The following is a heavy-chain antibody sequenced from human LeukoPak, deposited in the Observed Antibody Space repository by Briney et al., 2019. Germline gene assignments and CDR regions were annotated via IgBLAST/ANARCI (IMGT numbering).Heavy chain of an antibody. J-gene: IGHJ4*02. CDR3: ARVGIAAAGNVFDY. CDR1: GYTFTSYD. V-gene: IGHV1-8*01. CDR2: MNPNSGNT. D-gene: IGHD6-13*01. Sequence: ASVKVSCKASGYTFTSYDINWVRQATGRGLEWMGWMNPNSGNTGYAQKFQGRVTMTRNTSISTAYMELSSLRSEDTAVYYCARVGIAAAGNVFDYWGQGTLVTVSS.